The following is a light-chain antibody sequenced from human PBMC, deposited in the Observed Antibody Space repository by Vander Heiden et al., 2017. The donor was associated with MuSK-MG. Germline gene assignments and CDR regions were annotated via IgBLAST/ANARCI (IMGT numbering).Light chain of an antibody. J-gene: IGLJ3*02. Sequence: QSALTQPASVSGSAGQSITLSFTATSSDVGGYNNVSCYQQHPDKAPKLMIYDVSNRPSGVSNRFSGSKSGNTASLTISGLQAEDEADYYCSSYTSSSTLWVFGGGTKLTVL. CDR3: SSYTSSSTLWV. CDR1: SSDVGGYNN. V-gene: IGLV2-14*01. CDR2: DVS.